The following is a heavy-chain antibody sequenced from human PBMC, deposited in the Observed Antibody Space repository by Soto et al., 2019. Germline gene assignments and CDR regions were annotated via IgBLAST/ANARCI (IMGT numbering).Heavy chain of an antibody. V-gene: IGHV5-51*01. CDR3: ARSGYCSSTSCLYQAFDI. D-gene: IGHD2-2*01. Sequence: GESLKISCKGSGYSFTSYWIGWVRQMPGKGLEWMGIIYPGDSDTRYSPSFQGQVTISADKSISTAYLQWSSLKASDTAMYYCARSGYCSSTSCLYQAFDIWGQGTMVTVSS. J-gene: IGHJ3*02. CDR2: IYPGDSDT. CDR1: GYSFTSYW.